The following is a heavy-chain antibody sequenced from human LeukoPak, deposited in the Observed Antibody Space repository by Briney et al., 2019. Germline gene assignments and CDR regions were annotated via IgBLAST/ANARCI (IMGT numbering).Heavy chain of an antibody. D-gene: IGHD1-26*01. Sequence: PSETLSLTCTVSGGSISSCYWSWIRQPAGKGLEWIGRIYTSGSTNYNPSLKSRVTISVDKSKNQFSLKLSSVTAADTAVYYCARDHGGSYPYYYYYMDVWGKGTTVTVSS. CDR1: GGSISSCY. J-gene: IGHJ6*03. CDR2: IYTSGST. V-gene: IGHV4-4*07. CDR3: ARDHGGSYPYYYYYMDV.